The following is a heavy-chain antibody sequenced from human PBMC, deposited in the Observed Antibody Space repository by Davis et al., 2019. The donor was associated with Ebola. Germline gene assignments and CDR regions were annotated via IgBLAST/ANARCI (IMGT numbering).Heavy chain of an antibody. J-gene: IGHJ6*02. CDR1: GGSISSNNYY. Sequence: SETLSLTCSVSGGSISSNNYYWGWIRQSPGKGLEWIGNIYYSGNTYYNPSLESRVTISVDTSKSQFSLKLNSVTAADTAVYYCARGHSYGSMVYGMDVWGQGTTVTVSS. CDR3: ARGHSYGSMVYGMDV. CDR2: IYYSGNT. V-gene: IGHV4-39*01. D-gene: IGHD5-18*01.